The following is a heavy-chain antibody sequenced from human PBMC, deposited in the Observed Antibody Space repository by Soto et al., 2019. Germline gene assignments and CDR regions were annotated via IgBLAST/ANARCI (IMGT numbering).Heavy chain of an antibody. CDR2: IYHSGST. J-gene: IGHJ5*02. Sequence: QLQLQESGSGLVKPSQTLSLTCAVSGGSISSGGYSWSWIRQPPGKGLEWIGYIYHSGSTYYNPSLKSRVTISVDRSKNQFSLKLSSVTAAYTAVYYCARRSYYDSSGYYDPWGQGTLVTVSS. CDR1: GGSISSGGYS. D-gene: IGHD3-22*01. V-gene: IGHV4-30-2*01. CDR3: ARRSYYDSSGYYDP.